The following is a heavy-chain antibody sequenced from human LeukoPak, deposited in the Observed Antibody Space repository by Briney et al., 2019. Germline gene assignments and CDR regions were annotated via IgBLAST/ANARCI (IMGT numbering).Heavy chain of an antibody. CDR2: MNWKGKSI. Sequence: SGGSLRLSCAASGFKFDDYGMSWVRQGPGKGLEWVSGMNWKGKSIGYADSVQGRFTISRDNAKNLLYLQMNSLRVEDTALYYCARWLTTIGWFPANYWGQGTLVTVSS. CDR1: GFKFDDYG. CDR3: ARWLTTIGWFPANY. D-gene: IGHD6-19*01. J-gene: IGHJ4*02. V-gene: IGHV3-20*04.